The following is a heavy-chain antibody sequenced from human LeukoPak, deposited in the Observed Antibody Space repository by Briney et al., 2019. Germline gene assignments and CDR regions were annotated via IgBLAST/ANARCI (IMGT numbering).Heavy chain of an antibody. CDR3: ARDLGIFGDFDY. D-gene: IGHD3-3*01. J-gene: IGHJ4*02. V-gene: IGHV3-30*02. CDR2: IRYDGSNE. Sequence: GGSLRLSCTTSGFSFSNFGMHWVRQAPDKGLEWLAFIRYDGSNEYSADSVKGRFTISRDNSRNTLFPQMDSLRSEDTAVYYCARDLGIFGDFDYWGQGTLAIVSS. CDR1: GFSFSNFG.